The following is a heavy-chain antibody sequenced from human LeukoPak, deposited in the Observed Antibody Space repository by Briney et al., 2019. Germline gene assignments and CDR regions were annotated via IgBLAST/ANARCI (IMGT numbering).Heavy chain of an antibody. D-gene: IGHD4-11*01. V-gene: IGHV3-7*01. Sequence: GGSLRLSCAASGFTFSRHWMSWVRQAPGKGLEWVANIKQDGSEKYSVDSLKGRFTISRDNAKNSVFLQMNSLRAEDTAVYYCARGRFESNGDYDLWGQGTLVTVSS. J-gene: IGHJ4*02. CDR3: ARGRFESNGDYDL. CDR1: GFTFSRHW. CDR2: IKQDGSEK.